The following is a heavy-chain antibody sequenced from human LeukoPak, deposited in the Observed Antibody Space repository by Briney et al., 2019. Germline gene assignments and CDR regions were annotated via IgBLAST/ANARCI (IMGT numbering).Heavy chain of an antibody. CDR2: INHSGST. D-gene: IGHD4-11*01. CDR1: GGSFSGYY. Sequence: NPSETLSLTCAVYGGSFSGYYWSWIRQPPGKGLEWIGEINHSGSTNYNPSLKSRVTISVDTSKNRFSLKLSSVTAADTAVYYCARDTYSNYRAYYFDYWGQGTLVTVSS. CDR3: ARDTYSNYRAYYFDY. V-gene: IGHV4-34*01. J-gene: IGHJ4*02.